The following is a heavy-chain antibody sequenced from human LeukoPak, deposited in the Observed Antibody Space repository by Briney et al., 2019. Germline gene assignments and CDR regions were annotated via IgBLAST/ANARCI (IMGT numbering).Heavy chain of an antibody. J-gene: IGHJ4*02. D-gene: IGHD2-2*01. CDR3: VSFYETY. Sequence: GGSLGLSCAASGFTFSSYAMSWVRQAPGKGLVWVSHINSDGSWTSYADSVKGRFTISKDNAKNTVYLQMNNLRAEDTAVYYCVSFYETYWGRGTLVTVSS. CDR2: INSDGSWT. CDR1: GFTFSSYA. V-gene: IGHV3-74*01.